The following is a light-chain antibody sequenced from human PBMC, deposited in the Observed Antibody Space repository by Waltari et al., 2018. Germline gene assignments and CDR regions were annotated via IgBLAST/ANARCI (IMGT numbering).Light chain of an antibody. V-gene: IGKV3-15*01. J-gene: IGKJ4*01. CDR2: AAS. CDR3: QQYHKWPPGG. CDR1: QRVNTN. Sequence: TVTLSCRASQRVNTNLAWYQQKPGQAPRLLIFAASTRAPGIPSRFGGSGSGTEFTLTITSLQFEDVGVYFCQQYHKWPPGGFGGGTKVEIE.